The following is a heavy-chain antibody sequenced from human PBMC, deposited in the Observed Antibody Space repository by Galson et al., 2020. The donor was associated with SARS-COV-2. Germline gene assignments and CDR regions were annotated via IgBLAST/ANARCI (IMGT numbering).Heavy chain of an antibody. Sequence: GGSLRLSCAASGFTFSASWMHWVRQAPGTGLVYVSRLNPDGSVTAYADSVKGRFTISRDNAKNTLYLQMNSLRVEDTAVYYCATAHSNSANYIDPWGPGTLVTVSS. V-gene: IGHV3-74*01. CDR3: ATAHSNSANYIDP. J-gene: IGHJ5*02. CDR1: GFTFSASW. CDR2: LNPDGSVT. D-gene: IGHD6-13*01.